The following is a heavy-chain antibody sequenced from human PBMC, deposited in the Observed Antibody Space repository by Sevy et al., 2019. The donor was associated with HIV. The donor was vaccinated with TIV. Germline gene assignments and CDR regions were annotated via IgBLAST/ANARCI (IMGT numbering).Heavy chain of an antibody. D-gene: IGHD6-13*01. Sequence: GGSLRLSCTASGFSFSSDWMHWVRQAPGKGLMWVSHISPDGSTTGYADSVMGRFTSSRDNAKNTLFLQMNSLRAEDTAVYYGACLGVYGSSPQKNYWGQGAQVTVSS. CDR2: ISPDGSTT. CDR3: ACLGVYGSSPQKNY. J-gene: IGHJ4*02. V-gene: IGHV3-74*01. CDR1: GFSFSSDW.